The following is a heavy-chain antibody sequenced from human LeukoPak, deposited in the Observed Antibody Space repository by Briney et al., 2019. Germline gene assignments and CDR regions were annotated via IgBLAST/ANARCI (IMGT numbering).Heavy chain of an antibody. Sequence: ASVKVSCKASGGTFSSYAISWVRQAPGQGLEWMGGIIPIFGTANYAQKFQARVTITTDESTSTAYMELSSLRSDDTAVYYCARLRSDHKPFDYWGQGTLVTVSS. D-gene: IGHD1-14*01. CDR3: ARLRSDHKPFDY. CDR1: GGTFSSYA. V-gene: IGHV1-69*05. CDR2: IIPIFGTA. J-gene: IGHJ4*02.